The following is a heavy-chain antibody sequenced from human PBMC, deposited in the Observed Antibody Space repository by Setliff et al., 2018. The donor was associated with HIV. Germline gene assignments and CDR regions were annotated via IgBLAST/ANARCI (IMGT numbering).Heavy chain of an antibody. V-gene: IGHV1-69*10. Sequence: SVKVSCKASGYTFTTYGMNWVRQAPGQGLEWMGGIIPFLTITNHAQKFQGRLTITADESTSTAYMELRSLRSEDTAVYYCARAVASRNIRGEYSFDYWGQGTLVTVSS. CDR3: ARAVASRNIRGEYSFDY. CDR1: GYTFTTYG. CDR2: IIPFLTIT. J-gene: IGHJ4*02. D-gene: IGHD3-16*01.